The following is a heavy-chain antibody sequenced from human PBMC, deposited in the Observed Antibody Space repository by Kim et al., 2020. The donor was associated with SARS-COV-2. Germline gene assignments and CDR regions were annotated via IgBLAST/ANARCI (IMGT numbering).Heavy chain of an antibody. J-gene: IGHJ4*02. CDR3: ARGMGSSQLWGSSSWSDY. CDR1: GFTFSSYS. Sequence: GGSLRLSCAASGFTFSSYSMNWVRQAPGKGLEWVSYISSSSSTIYYADSVKGRFTISRDNAKNSLYLQMNSLRDEDTAVYYCARGMGSSQLWGSSSWSDYWGQGTLVTVSS. D-gene: IGHD6-13*01. CDR2: ISSSSSTI. V-gene: IGHV3-48*02.